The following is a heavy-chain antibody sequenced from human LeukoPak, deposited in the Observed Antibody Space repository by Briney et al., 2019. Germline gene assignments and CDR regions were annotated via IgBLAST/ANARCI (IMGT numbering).Heavy chain of an antibody. CDR1: GGSISSNNW. V-gene: IGHV4-4*02. D-gene: IGHD6-13*01. CDR3: ARDVGARLPGY. J-gene: IGHJ4*02. Sequence: PSGTLSLTCGVFGGSISSNNWWSWVRQPPGKGLEWIGEIYHTGSSNSNPSLKSRVTISVDKSKNQFSLNLSSVTAADTAVYYCARDVGARLPGYWGQGILVTVSS. CDR2: IYHTGSS.